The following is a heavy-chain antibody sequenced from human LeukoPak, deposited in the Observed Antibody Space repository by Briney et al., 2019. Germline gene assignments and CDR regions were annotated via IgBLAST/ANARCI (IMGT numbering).Heavy chain of an antibody. J-gene: IGHJ4*02. Sequence: PSETLSLTCAVCGGSFIGYYRYWIRQPPGKGLEWIGEINYSGSTNYNPSLKSRVTISADTSKNQFSLKMSSVTAADTAVYYCATTSGYWVQGTLVTVSS. CDR1: GGSFIGYY. V-gene: IGHV4-34*01. D-gene: IGHD3-10*01. CDR2: INYSGST. CDR3: ATTSGY.